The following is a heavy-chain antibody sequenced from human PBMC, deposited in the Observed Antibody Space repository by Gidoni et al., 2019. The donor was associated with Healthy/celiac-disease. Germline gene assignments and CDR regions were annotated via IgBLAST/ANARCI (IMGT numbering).Heavy chain of an antibody. CDR2: ISYDGSNK. CDR3: ARSGVGTVDY. Sequence: VQLVESGGGGVQPGRSLRLPCSASGFTFSSYALHWVRQAPGKGLEWVAVISYDGSNKYYADSVKGRFTISRDNSKNTLYLQMNSLRAEDTAVYYCARSGVGTVDYWGQGTLVIVSS. V-gene: IGHV3-30-3*01. J-gene: IGHJ4*02. CDR1: GFTFSSYA. D-gene: IGHD1-26*01.